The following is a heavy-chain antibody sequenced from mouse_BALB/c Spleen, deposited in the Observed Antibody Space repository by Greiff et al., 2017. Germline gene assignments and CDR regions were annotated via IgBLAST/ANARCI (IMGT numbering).Heavy chain of an antibody. CDR1: GYTFTSYW. CDR2: INPSTGYT. Sequence: VQLQQSGAELAKPGASVNMSCKASGYTFTSYWMNWVKQRPGQGLEWIGYINPSTGYTEYNQKFKDKATLTADKSSSTAYMQLSSLTSEDSAVYYCARGGITTATRYFDYWGQGTTLTVSS. J-gene: IGHJ2*01. V-gene: IGHV1-7*01. D-gene: IGHD1-2*01. CDR3: ARGGITTATRYFDY.